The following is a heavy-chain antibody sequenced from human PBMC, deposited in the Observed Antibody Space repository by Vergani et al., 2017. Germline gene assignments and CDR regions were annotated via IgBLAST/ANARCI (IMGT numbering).Heavy chain of an antibody. CDR2: IYYSGTT. Sequence: QVQLQESGPGLVKASQTLSLTCSVSGAYVGSGGYYWSWVRQRPGMGLDWIGYIYYSGTTYYNPSLESRLTISLDTSENHLSLKLTSVTAADTAVYYCARHGRYNWNDGWFDPWGQGTLVTVSS. CDR1: GAYVGSGGYY. V-gene: IGHV4-31*03. D-gene: IGHD1-1*01. CDR3: ARHGRYNWNDGWFDP. J-gene: IGHJ5*02.